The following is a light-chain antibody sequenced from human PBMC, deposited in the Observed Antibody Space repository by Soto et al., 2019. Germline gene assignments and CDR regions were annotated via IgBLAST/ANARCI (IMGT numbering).Light chain of an antibody. V-gene: IGKV1-39*01. Sequence: DIQMTQSPSSLSASVGDRITITCRASQSISNFLNWYQQKPGKAPNLLIYAASSLQSGVPSRFSGSGSGTDFTLTISSLQPEDFATYYGQQSYSIPPLTFGGGTKVEI. CDR2: AAS. J-gene: IGKJ4*01. CDR3: QQSYSIPPLT. CDR1: QSISNF.